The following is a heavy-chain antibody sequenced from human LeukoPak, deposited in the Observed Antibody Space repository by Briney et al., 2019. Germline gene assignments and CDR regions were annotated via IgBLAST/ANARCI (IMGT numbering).Heavy chain of an antibody. CDR1: GFTFSSYW. CDR3: ARALGQLVLDY. CDR2: INTDGSST. D-gene: IGHD6-6*01. J-gene: IGHJ4*02. Sequence: PGGSLRLSCAASGFTFSSYWMHWVRQAPGKGLVWVSRINTDGSSTSYADSVKGRFTISRDNAKNTLYLQMNSLRAEDTAVYYCARALGQLVLDYWGQGTLVTVSS. V-gene: IGHV3-74*01.